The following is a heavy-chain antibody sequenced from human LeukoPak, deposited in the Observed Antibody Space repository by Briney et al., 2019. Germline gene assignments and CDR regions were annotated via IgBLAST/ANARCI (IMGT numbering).Heavy chain of an antibody. Sequence: GGSLRLSCAASGFTVSSNYMSWVRQAPGKGLEWVSVIYSGGTTYYADFVKGRFTISRDNSNNTLYLQMNSLRAEDTAVYYCARDRTMVRGVIGDYWGQGTLVTVSS. J-gene: IGHJ4*02. CDR1: GFTVSSNY. D-gene: IGHD3-10*01. CDR3: ARDRTMVRGVIGDY. CDR2: IYSGGTT. V-gene: IGHV3-53*01.